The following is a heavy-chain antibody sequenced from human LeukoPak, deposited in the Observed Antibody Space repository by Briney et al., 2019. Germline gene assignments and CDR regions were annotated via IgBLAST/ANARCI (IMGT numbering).Heavy chain of an antibody. CDR1: GDSVSSKNGA. CDR3: ARDFGTTGWHTFDY. V-gene: IGHV6-1*01. J-gene: IGHJ4*02. Sequence: SPTLSLTFVVSGDSVSSKNGAWNWLRQSPSRGLEWLGSTYYRSKWYNDYAESMEGRMTISQDTSKNQYSLHLNSVTPDDTAVYYCARDFGTTGWHTFDYWGQGTLVTVSS. CDR2: TYYRSKWYN. D-gene: IGHD6-19*01.